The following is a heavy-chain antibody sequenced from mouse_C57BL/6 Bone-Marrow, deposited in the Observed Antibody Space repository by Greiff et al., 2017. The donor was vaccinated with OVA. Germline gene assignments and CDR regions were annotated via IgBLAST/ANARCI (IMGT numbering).Heavy chain of an antibody. CDR3: TDGYWFAY. CDR1: GFTFSDAW. Sequence: EVKVEESGGGLVQPGGSMKLSCAASGFTFSDAWMDWVRQSPEKGLEWVAEIRHKANNHATYYAESVKGRFTISRDDSKSSVYLQMNSLRAEVTGIYYCTDGYWFAYWGQGTLVTVSA. D-gene: IGHD2-3*01. J-gene: IGHJ3*01. V-gene: IGHV6-6*01. CDR2: IRHKANNHAT.